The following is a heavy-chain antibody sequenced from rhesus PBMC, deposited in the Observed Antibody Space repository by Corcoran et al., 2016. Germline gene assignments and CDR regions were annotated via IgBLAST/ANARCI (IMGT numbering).Heavy chain of an antibody. J-gene: IGHJ4*01. D-gene: IGHD1-44*02. CDR1: GYTFTRYG. CDR3: ARQGLVGATIDY. CDR2: IKTETWNQ. Sequence: QVQLVQSGAEVKQPGASVKVSCKAYGYTFTRYGMNWVRQAHGHRLDWMGWIKTETWNQRDSQGLKKQFTFSMDHSISTAYLQSSSLKAEDTAVYDCARQGLVGATIDYGGQGVLVTVSS. V-gene: IGHV7-114*01.